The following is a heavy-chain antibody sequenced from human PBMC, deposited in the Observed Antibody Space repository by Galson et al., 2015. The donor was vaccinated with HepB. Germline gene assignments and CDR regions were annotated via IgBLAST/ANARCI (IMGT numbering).Heavy chain of an antibody. J-gene: IGHJ4*02. Sequence: SVKVSCKVSEYRLTELSIHWVRLAPGNGLEWVGGFNPQEVNTSYAQKFQGRVTMTDDTSTDTTYMEVTSLTSDDTAVYYCATLDPSGSYNYWGQGTLVTVSS. CDR3: ATLDPSGSYNY. D-gene: IGHD1-26*01. CDR1: EYRLTELS. CDR2: FNPQEVNT. V-gene: IGHV1-24*01.